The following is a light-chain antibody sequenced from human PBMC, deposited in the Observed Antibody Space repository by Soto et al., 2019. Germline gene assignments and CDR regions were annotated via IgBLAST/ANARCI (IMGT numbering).Light chain of an antibody. J-gene: IGKJ1*01. CDR1: QSVSSSY. CDR3: QQYGSSPGT. CDR2: GAS. V-gene: IGKV3-20*01. Sequence: EIVLTQSPGTLSLSPGERATLSCRASQSVSSSYLAWYQQKPGQAPRLLIYGASSRATGIPDRFSGSGSGTDFPLTISRLESEDFAEYYCQQYGSSPGTFGQADKVEIK.